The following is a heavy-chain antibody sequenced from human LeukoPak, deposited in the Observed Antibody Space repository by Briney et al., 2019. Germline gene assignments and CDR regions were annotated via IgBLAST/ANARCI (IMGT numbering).Heavy chain of an antibody. CDR3: ARGSAFDI. V-gene: IGHV6-1*01. CDR2: TYYRSKWYF. Sequence: SQTPSLTCAISGDSVSSDTAAWNWIRQSPSRGLEWLGRTYYRSKWYFDYAVSVKSRISINPDTSKNQFSLQLNSVTPDDTALYYCARGSAFDIWGQGTMVTV. CDR1: GDSVSSDTAA. J-gene: IGHJ3*02.